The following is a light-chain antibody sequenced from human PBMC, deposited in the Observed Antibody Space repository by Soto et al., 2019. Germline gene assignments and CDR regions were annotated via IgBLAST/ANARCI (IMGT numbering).Light chain of an antibody. CDR2: GAS. CDR1: QSLKTVGQRFSDY. J-gene: IGKJ4*01. CDR3: QQYAVWPVT. V-gene: IGKV3-15*01. Sequence: DIVMTQSPATLSVSPGERATLSCRASQSLKTVGQRFSDYLAWYQQKPCQAPRLLIYGASTRATGVPARFSGSGSGTEFTLTISSLQSEDFAVYYCQQYAVWPVTFGGGTNVEIK.